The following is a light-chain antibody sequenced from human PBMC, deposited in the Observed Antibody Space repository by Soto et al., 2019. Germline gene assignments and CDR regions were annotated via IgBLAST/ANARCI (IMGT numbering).Light chain of an antibody. CDR3: QNYARAPWA. CDR2: DAS. J-gene: IGKJ1*01. Sequence: DIQMTQSPSMLSASVGDRVTIACRASQSIRRWLAWYQQKPGKAPKLLIFDASTLESGVPSRFSGRGSETEFTLTISSLRPEDVATYYCQNYARAPWAFGQGTKVDIK. CDR1: QSIRRW. V-gene: IGKV1-5*01.